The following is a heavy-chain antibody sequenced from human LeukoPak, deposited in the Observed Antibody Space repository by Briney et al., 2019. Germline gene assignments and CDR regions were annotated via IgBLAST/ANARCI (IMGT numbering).Heavy chain of an antibody. CDR2: IYHSGST. J-gene: IGHJ6*03. CDR3: ASFGYGYLYYYYYMDV. CDR1: GYSISSGYY. Sequence: PSETLSLTCTVSGYSISSGYYWGWIRQPPGKGLEWIGSIYHSGSTYHNPSLKGRVTISVDTSKNQFSLRLSSVTAADTAVYYCASFGYGYLYYYYYMDVWGKGTTVTVSS. D-gene: IGHD5-18*01. V-gene: IGHV4-38-2*02.